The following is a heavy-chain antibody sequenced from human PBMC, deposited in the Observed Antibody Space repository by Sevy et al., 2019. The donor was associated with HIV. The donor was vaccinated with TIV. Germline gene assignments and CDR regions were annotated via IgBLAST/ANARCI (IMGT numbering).Heavy chain of an antibody. D-gene: IGHD5-18*01. J-gene: IGHJ4*02. CDR3: ANHHVDTAMVNDY. CDR1: GFTFSSYG. Sequence: GESLKISCAASGFTFSSYGMHWVRQAPGKGLEWVAVISYDGSNKYYADSVKGRFTISRDNSKNTLYLQMNSLRAEDTAVYYCANHHVDTAMVNDYWGQGTLVTVSS. V-gene: IGHV3-30*18. CDR2: ISYDGSNK.